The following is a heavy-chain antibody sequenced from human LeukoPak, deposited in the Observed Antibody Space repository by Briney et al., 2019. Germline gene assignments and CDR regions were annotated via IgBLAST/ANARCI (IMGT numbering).Heavy chain of an antibody. D-gene: IGHD2-2*01. CDR2: INPNSGGT. V-gene: IGHV1-2*02. Sequence: ASVKVSCKASGYTFTGYYMHWVRQAPGQGLEWMGWINPNSGGTNYAQKFQGRVTMTRDTSISTAYMELSRLRSDDTAVYYCARDVPRGVCSSTSCPKWWFDPWGQGTLVTVSS. CDR1: GYTFTGYY. CDR3: ARDVPRGVCSSTSCPKWWFDP. J-gene: IGHJ5*02.